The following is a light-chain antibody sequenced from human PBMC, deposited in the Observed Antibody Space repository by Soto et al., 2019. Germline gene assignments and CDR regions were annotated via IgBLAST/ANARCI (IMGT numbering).Light chain of an antibody. CDR3: QHYDTSPPLT. J-gene: IGKJ4*01. CDR1: QSVSNNF. CDR2: GAS. V-gene: IGKV3-20*01. Sequence: ELVLTQSPGTLSLSPGDRATLSCRASQSVSNNFLAWYQQKPGQAPRLLLYGASTRAIGIPDRFSGSGSGTDFTLTINRLEPEDFAVYYCQHYDTSPPLTYGGGTKVEVK.